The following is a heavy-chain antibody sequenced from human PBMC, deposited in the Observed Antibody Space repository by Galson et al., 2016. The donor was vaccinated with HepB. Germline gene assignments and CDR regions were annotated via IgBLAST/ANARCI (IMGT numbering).Heavy chain of an antibody. CDR2: TYYRSKWYY. D-gene: IGHD4-17*01. V-gene: IGHV6-1*01. CDR3: ARELSSWDGKPTGRFDY. CDR1: GDSVSSIDDA. J-gene: IGHJ4*02. Sequence: CAISGDSVSSIDDAWNWIRQSPSRGLEWLGRTYYRSKWYYDSAVSVQRRLTLPPDPSQPPFSLQLNSVTPAETAVYYCARELSSWDGKPTGRFDYWGQGTLVTVSS.